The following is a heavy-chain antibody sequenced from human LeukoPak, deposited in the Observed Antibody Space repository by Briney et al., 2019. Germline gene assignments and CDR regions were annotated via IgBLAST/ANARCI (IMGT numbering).Heavy chain of an antibody. V-gene: IGHV4-59*01. CDR2: IYYSGST. J-gene: IGHJ4*02. CDR1: GGSINSYY. CDR3: ARDSSSGWSYFDY. Sequence: SETLSLTCTVSGGSINSYYWSWIRQPPGKGLEWIGYIYYSGSTNYNPSLKSRVTISVDTSKNQFSLKLSSVTAADTAVYYCARDSSSGWSYFDYWGQGTLVTVSS. D-gene: IGHD6-19*01.